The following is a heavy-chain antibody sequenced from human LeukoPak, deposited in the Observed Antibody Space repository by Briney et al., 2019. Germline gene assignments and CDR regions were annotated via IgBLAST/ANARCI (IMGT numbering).Heavy chain of an antibody. CDR3: AKGSSGYFVDL. D-gene: IGHD3-22*01. V-gene: IGHV3-23*01. Sequence: GGSLRLSCAASGFTFNNYGLIWVRQAPGKGLEWVSAISNDGGGTNYADFVKGRSTISRDNSKSTLFLQMNSLRAEDTALYYCAKGSSGYFVDLWGQGTLVTVSS. J-gene: IGHJ5*02. CDR1: GFTFNNYG. CDR2: ISNDGGGT.